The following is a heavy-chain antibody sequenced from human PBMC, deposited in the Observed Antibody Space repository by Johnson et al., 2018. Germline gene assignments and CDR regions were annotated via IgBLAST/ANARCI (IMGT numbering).Heavy chain of an antibody. Sequence: VQLVESGGGVVQPGRSLRLSCAASGFTFSSYSMNWVRQAPGKGLEWVSSISSSSSYIYYADSVKGRFTISRDNAKNSLYLQMNSLRAEDTAVYYCARDAYCGGDCYSYYYYGMDVWGQGTTVTVSS. CDR2: ISSSSSYI. V-gene: IGHV3-21*01. J-gene: IGHJ6*02. CDR1: GFTFSSYS. CDR3: ARDAYCGGDCYSYYYYGMDV. D-gene: IGHD2-21*02.